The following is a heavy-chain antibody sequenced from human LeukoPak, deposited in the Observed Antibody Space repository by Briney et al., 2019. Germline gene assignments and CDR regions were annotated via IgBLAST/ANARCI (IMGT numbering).Heavy chain of an antibody. CDR2: ISAYNGNT. V-gene: IGHV1-18*01. D-gene: IGHD3-10*01. Sequence: EASVKVSCKASGYTFTSYGISWVRQAPGQGLEWMGWISAYNGNTNYAQKLQGRVTMTTDTSTSTAYMELRSLRSDDTAMYYCARAIMVRGVIIDYYYYMDVWGKGTTVTISS. CDR1: GYTFTSYG. J-gene: IGHJ6*03. CDR3: ARAIMVRGVIIDYYYYMDV.